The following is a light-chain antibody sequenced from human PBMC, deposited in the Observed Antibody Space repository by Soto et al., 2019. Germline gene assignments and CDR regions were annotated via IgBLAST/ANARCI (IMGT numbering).Light chain of an antibody. Sequence: DIQWTQYPSFLSASVGDRVTITFRASQDISSFLAWYQQKPGKAPNLLIYGASTLQSGVPSRFSGSGSGTEFTLTISSLQPEDFATYYCQQINSYPHFGQGTRLEI. CDR1: QDISSF. CDR2: GAS. V-gene: IGKV1-9*01. J-gene: IGKJ5*01. CDR3: QQINSYPH.